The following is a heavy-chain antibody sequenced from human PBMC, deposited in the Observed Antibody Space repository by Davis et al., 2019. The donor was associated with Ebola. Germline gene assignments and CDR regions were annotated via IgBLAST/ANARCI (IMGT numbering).Heavy chain of an antibody. Sequence: GESLKISCAASRLSFSSYGMHWVRQAPGKGLEWVALISYDGGNKYYGESVKGRFTIFRDNSKNTLYLEMRSLRAEDTAIYYCAKDLLRLSNNYYATSASDYWGQGTLVTVSS. V-gene: IGHV3-30*18. CDR1: RLSFSSYG. CDR2: ISYDGGNK. J-gene: IGHJ4*02. CDR3: AKDLLRLSNNYYATSASDY. D-gene: IGHD2-8*01.